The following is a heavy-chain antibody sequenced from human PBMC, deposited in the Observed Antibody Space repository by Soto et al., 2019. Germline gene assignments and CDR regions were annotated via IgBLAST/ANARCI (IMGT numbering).Heavy chain of an antibody. CDR1: GYTFTSYG. D-gene: IGHD2-15*01. CDR2: ISAYNGNT. CDR3: AREGEGYCSGGSCYSGWFDP. J-gene: IGHJ5*02. V-gene: IGHV1-18*01. Sequence: ASVKVSCKASGYTFTSYGISWVRQAPGQGPEWMGWISAYNGNTNYAQKLQGRVTMTTDTSTSTAYMELRSLRSDDTAVYYCAREGEGYCSGGSCYSGWFDPWGQGTLVTVSS.